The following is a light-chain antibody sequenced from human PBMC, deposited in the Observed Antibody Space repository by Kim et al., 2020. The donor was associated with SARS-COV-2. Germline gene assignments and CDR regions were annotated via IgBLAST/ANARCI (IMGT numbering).Light chain of an antibody. CDR2: GAS. Sequence: DIQMTQSPSSLSASVGDRVTITCRATQGISTYLAWYQQRPGKVPKLLIYGASTLQSGVPSRFSGSGSGTDFTLTISSLQPEDVATYFCQRYNVAPLTFGGGTKVDIK. V-gene: IGKV1-27*01. CDR3: QRYNVAPLT. CDR1: QGISTY. J-gene: IGKJ4*01.